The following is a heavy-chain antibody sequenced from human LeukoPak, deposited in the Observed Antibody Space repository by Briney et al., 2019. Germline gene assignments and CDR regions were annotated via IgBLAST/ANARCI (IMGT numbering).Heavy chain of an antibody. D-gene: IGHD3-22*01. CDR2: ISAYNGNT. V-gene: IGHV1-18*01. CDR3: ARDQCYYDSSGYEVRWFDP. CDR1: GYTFTSYG. J-gene: IGHJ5*02. Sequence: ASVKVSCKVSGYTFTSYGISWVRQAPGQVLEWMGWISAYNGNTNYAQKLQGRVTMTTDTSTSTAYMELRSLRSDDTAVYYCARDQCYYDSSGYEVRWFDPWGQGTLVTVSS.